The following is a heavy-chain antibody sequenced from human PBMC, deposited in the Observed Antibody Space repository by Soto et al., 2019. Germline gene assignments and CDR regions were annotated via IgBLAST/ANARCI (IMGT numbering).Heavy chain of an antibody. CDR1: GFTFSSYW. J-gene: IGHJ4*02. V-gene: IGHV3-74*01. CDR2: INSDGSST. CDR3: AKGGGTVIDN. D-gene: IGHD3-16*01. Sequence: EVQLVKSGGGLVQPGGSLRLSCAASGFTFSSYWMHWVRQAPGKGLVWVSRINSDGSSTTYADSVKGRSTISRDNAKNTLYLQMNSLRAEDTAVYYCAKGGGTVIDNWGQGTLFTVSS.